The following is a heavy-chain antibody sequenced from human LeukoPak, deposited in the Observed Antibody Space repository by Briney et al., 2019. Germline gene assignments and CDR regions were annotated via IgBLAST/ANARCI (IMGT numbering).Heavy chain of an antibody. CDR3: ARASYSSSWFPFDY. D-gene: IGHD6-13*01. J-gene: IGHJ4*02. V-gene: IGHV3-20*04. Sequence: GGSLRLSCAASGFTCDDYGMSWVRQAPGKGLEWVSGINWNGGSTGYADSVKGRFTISRDNAKNSLYLQMNSLRAEDTALYYCARASYSSSWFPFDYWGQGTLVTVSS. CDR1: GFTCDDYG. CDR2: INWNGGST.